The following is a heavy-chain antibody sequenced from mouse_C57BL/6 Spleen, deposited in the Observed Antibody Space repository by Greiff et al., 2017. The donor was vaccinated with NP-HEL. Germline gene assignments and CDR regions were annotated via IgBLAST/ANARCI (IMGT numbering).Heavy chain of an antibody. CDR1: GYSITSGSY. CDR3: AKSVTGRYFDY. D-gene: IGHD4-1*01. J-gene: IGHJ2*01. V-gene: IGHV3-6*01. Sequence: ESGPGLVKPSQSLSLTCSVTGYSITSGSYWNWIRQFPGTKLEWMGYISYAGRNNYNPTLKNRISNTRDTSKSQYFLKLNSVTTEDTATYYCAKSVTGRYFDYWGQGTTLTVSS. CDR2: ISYAGRN.